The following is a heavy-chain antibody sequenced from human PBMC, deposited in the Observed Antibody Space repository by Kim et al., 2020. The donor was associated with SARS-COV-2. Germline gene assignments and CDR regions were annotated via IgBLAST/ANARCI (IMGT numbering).Heavy chain of an antibody. Sequence: SETLSLTCTVSGGSISSGGYYWSWIRQHPGKGLEWIGYIYYSGSTYYNPSLKSRVTISVDTSKNQFSLKLSSVTAADTAVYYCARRSNYYDSKAFDYWGQGTLVTVSS. V-gene: IGHV4-31*03. CDR2: IYYSGST. CDR3: ARRSNYYDSKAFDY. CDR1: GGSISSGGYY. D-gene: IGHD3-22*01. J-gene: IGHJ4*02.